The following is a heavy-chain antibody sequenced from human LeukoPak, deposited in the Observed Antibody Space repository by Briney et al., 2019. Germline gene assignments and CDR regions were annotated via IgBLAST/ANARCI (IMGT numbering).Heavy chain of an antibody. D-gene: IGHD2-21*02. V-gene: IGHV5-51*01. J-gene: IGHJ6*03. Sequence: GESLKISCKGSGYSFTSYWIGWVRQMPGKGLEWMGIIYPGDSDTRYSPSFQGQVTISADKSISTAYLQWSSLKASDTAMYYCARHAYCGGDCYSPSGYYYMDVWGKGTTVTISS. CDR2: IYPGDSDT. CDR1: GYSFTSYW. CDR3: ARHAYCGGDCYSPSGYYYMDV.